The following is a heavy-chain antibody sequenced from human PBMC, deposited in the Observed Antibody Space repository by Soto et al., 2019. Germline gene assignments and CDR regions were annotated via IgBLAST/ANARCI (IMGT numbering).Heavy chain of an antibody. CDR2: ISSHSDYI. V-gene: IGHV3-21*01. CDR1: GFTFRSFG. CDR3: ARGVGSGPRRLYP. J-gene: IGHJ5*02. Sequence: LILSCPSSGFTFRSFGINWVRQAPGKGLEWVSSISSHSDYIYYADSVKGRFSISRDNAKNSVSLQMNSLRAEDTAVYYCARGVGSGPRRLYPWAQGTLVPVAS. D-gene: IGHD3-10*01.